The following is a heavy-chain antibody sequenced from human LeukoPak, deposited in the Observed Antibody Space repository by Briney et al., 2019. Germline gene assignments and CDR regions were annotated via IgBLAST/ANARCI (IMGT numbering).Heavy chain of an antibody. CDR1: GFTFSSYA. J-gene: IGHJ4*02. Sequence: PGRSLRLSCAASGFTFSSYAMHWVRQAPGKGLEWVAVISYDGSNKYYADSVKGRFTISRDNSKNTLYLQMNSLRAEDTAVYYCARAGQYKDFDYWGQGTLVTVSS. D-gene: IGHD1-1*01. CDR3: ARAGQYKDFDY. CDR2: ISYDGSNK. V-gene: IGHV3-30-3*01.